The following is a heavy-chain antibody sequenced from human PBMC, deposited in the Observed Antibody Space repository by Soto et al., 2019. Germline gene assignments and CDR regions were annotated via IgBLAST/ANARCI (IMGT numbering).Heavy chain of an antibody. J-gene: IGHJ6*03. V-gene: IGHV3-15*07. CDR3: ARGYCSGGSCSGYYMDV. CDR1: GFTFSNAW. Sequence: PGGSLRLSCAASGFTFSNAWINWVRQAPGKGLEWVGRIKSKTDGGTTDFAAPVKGRFAISRDDSKNMVYLQTNSLRAEDTAVYYCARGYCSGGSCSGYYMDVWGKGTTVTVSS. D-gene: IGHD2-15*01. CDR2: IKSKTDGGTT.